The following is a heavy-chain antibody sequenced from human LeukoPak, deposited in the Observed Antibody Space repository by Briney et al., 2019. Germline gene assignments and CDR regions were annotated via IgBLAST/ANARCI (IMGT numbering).Heavy chain of an antibody. CDR3: ARDLGDGFSYYFDY. V-gene: IGHV1-18*01. CDR1: GYTFTNYD. D-gene: IGHD5-24*01. CDR2: ISTYNGNT. J-gene: IGHJ4*02. Sequence: ASVNVYCKASGYTFTNYDINWVRQAPGHGLEWMGWISTYNGNTNYAQQLQGRVTMTTDTSTSTAYMELRSLRSDDTAVYYCARDLGDGFSYYFDYWGQGTLVTVSS.